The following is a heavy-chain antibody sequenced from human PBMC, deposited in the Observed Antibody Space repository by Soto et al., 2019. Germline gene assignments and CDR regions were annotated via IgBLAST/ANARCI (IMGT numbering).Heavy chain of an antibody. D-gene: IGHD6-19*01. CDR2: IIPMFGIP. Sequence: QVQLVQSGAEVKKPGSSVKVSCRASGGTLNKHAITWVRRAPGQGLEWLGGIIPMFGIPNYPQKFQGRVTITADDSTNTSHMELIGLTSDDTAVYYCARGGTSGWFKGAYDVWGQGTMVTVSS. J-gene: IGHJ3*01. CDR3: ARGGTSGWFKGAYDV. V-gene: IGHV1-69*01. CDR1: GGTLNKHA.